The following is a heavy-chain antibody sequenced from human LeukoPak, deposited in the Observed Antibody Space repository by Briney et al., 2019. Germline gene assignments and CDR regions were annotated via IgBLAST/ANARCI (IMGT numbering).Heavy chain of an antibody. CDR3: ARGYAYGPNYYFDY. V-gene: IGHV4-59*01. CDR1: GGSISNYY. D-gene: IGHD5-18*01. J-gene: IGHJ4*02. Sequence: KPSETVSLTCSFSGGSISNYYWSWIRQPPGKGLEWIGYIYYSGSTDYNPSLKSRVTISIDTSKNHFSLRLSSVTAADTASYFCARGYAYGPNYYFDYWGQGTLVTVSS. CDR2: IYYSGST.